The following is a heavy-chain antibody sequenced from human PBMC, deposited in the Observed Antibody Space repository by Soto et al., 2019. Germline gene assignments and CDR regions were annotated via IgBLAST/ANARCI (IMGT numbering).Heavy chain of an antibody. V-gene: IGHV1-46*01. CDR3: ARPLVAYEDSSGYLTQFDY. CDR2: INPSGGST. D-gene: IGHD3-22*01. J-gene: IGHJ4*02. CDR1: GYTFTSYY. Sequence: ASVKVSCKASGYTFTSYYMHWERQAPGQGLEWMGIINPSGGSTSYAQKLQGRVTMTRDTSTSTVYMELSSLRSEDTAVYYCARPLVAYEDSSGYLTQFDYWGQETRVTVCS.